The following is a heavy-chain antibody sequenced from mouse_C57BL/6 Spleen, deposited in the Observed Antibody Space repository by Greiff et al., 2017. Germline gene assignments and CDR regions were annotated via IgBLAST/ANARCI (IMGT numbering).Heavy chain of an antibody. CDR1: GFTFSDYY. CDR3: AREGYYGRGYYFDY. Sequence: EVMLVESEGGLVQPGSSMKLSCTASGFTFSDYYMAWVRQVPEKGLEWVANINYDGSSTYYLDSLKSRFIISRDNAKNILYLQMSSLKSEDTATYYCAREGYYGRGYYFDYWGQGTTLTVSS. V-gene: IGHV5-16*01. CDR2: INYDGSST. D-gene: IGHD1-1*01. J-gene: IGHJ2*01.